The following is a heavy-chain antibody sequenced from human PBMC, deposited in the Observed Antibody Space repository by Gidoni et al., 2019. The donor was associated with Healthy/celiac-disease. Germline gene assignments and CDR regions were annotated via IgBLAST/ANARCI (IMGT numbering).Heavy chain of an antibody. J-gene: IGHJ4*02. CDR2: ISSSSSTI. CDR1: GFTFSSYS. V-gene: IGHV3-48*02. Sequence: EVQLVESGGGLVQPGGSLRLSCAASGFTFSSYSMNWVRQAPGKGLELVSYISSSSSTIYYADSVKGRFTISRDNAKNSLYLQMNSLRDEDTAVYYCARTGLSGSYYGGFDYWGQGTLVTVSS. D-gene: IGHD1-26*01. CDR3: ARTGLSGSYYGGFDY.